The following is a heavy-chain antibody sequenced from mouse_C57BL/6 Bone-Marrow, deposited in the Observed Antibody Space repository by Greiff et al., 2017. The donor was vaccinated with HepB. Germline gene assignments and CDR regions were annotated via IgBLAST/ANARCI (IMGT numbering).Heavy chain of an antibody. CDR2: IYPGSGST. V-gene: IGHV1-55*01. CDR3: AARGPYYYGSSPYAMDY. D-gene: IGHD1-1*01. J-gene: IGHJ4*01. CDR1: GYTFTSYW. Sequence: VQLQQPGAELVKPGASVKMSCKASGYTFTSYWITWVKQRPGQGLEWIGDIYPGSGSTNYNEKFKSKATLTVDTSSSTAYMQLSSLTSEDSAVYYCAARGPYYYGSSPYAMDYWGQGTSVTVSS.